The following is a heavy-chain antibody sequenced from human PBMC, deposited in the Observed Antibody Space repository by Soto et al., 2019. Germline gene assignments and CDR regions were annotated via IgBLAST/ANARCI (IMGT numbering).Heavy chain of an antibody. CDR3: AREQTDYGDPLGIDY. Sequence: ASVKVSCKASGYTFTSYGISWVRQAPGQGLEWMGWISAYNGNTNYAQKLQGRVTMTTDTSTSTAYMELRSLRSDDTAVYYCAREQTDYGDPLGIDYWGQGTLVTVSS. CDR2: ISAYNGNT. J-gene: IGHJ4*02. CDR1: GYTFTSYG. D-gene: IGHD4-17*01. V-gene: IGHV1-18*01.